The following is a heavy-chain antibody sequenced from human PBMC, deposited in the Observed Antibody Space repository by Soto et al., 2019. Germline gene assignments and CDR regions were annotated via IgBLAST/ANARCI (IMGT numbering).Heavy chain of an antibody. CDR2: TSYDGTNK. CDR1: GFTFRSYV. Sequence: QVQLVESGGGVVQPGTSLRVSCVASGFTFRSYVIHWVRQAPGKGLEWVALTSYDGTNKYYGDSVRGRFTISRDNSRNTVDLQMDSLRVEETAGYYCARWGTTGGLDVWGQGTLVSVSS. V-gene: IGHV3-30*19. D-gene: IGHD3-16*01. CDR3: ARWGTTGGLDV. J-gene: IGHJ1*01.